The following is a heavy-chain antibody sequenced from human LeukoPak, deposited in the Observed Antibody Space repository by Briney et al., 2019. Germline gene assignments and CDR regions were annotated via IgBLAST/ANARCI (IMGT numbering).Heavy chain of an antibody. D-gene: IGHD2-15*01. CDR2: IYYSGST. CDR3: ARTVTDIVVVVAAIYFDY. Sequence: PSETLSLTCTVSGGSISSGGYYWSWIRQHPGKGLEWIGYIYYSGSTYYNPSLKSRVTISVGTSKNQFSLKLSSVTAADTAVYYCARTVTDIVVVVAAIYFDYWGQGTLVTVSS. CDR1: GGSISSGGYY. V-gene: IGHV4-31*03. J-gene: IGHJ4*02.